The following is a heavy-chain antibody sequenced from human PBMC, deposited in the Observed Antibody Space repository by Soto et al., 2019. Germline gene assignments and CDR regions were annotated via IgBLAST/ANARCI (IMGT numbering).Heavy chain of an antibody. CDR2: ISYDGSDK. V-gene: IGHV3-30-3*01. D-gene: IGHD3-22*01. CDR3: ARDYYKYYDSSGYYRSPAY. J-gene: IGHJ4*02. CDR1: GFTFSSYA. Sequence: QVQLVESGGGVVHPGRSLRLSCAASGFTFSSYAMHWVRQAPGKGLEWVALISYDGSDKDYADSVKGRFTISRDNSRNTLFLQMNSLRAEDTAVYYCARDYYKYYDSSGYYRSPAYWGQGTLVTVSS.